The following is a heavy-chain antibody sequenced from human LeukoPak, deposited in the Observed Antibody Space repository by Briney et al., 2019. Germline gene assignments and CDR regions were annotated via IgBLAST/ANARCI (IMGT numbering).Heavy chain of an antibody. CDR2: ISYDGSNK. V-gene: IGHV3-30*03. CDR1: GFTFSDYY. CDR3: AREGPGSNYYFDY. Sequence: GGSLRLSCAASGFTFSDYYMSGVRQAPGKGLEGVAVISYDGSNKYYADSVKGRFTISRDNSKNTLYLQMNSLRAEDTAVYSCAREGPGSNYYFDYWGQGTLVTVSS. D-gene: IGHD2-15*01. J-gene: IGHJ4*02.